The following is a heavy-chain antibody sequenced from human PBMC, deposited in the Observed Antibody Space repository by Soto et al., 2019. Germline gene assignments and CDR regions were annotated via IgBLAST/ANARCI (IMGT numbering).Heavy chain of an antibody. CDR1: GGSISSSSYY. D-gene: IGHD3-3*01. Sequence: SETLSLTCTVSGGSISSSSYYWGWIRQPPGKGLEWIGSIYYSGSTYYNPSLKSRVTISVDTSKNQFSLKLSSVTAADTAVYYCARVHYDFWSGYYMIYYFDYWGQGTLVTVSS. CDR3: ARVHYDFWSGYYMIYYFDY. CDR2: IYYSGST. J-gene: IGHJ4*02. V-gene: IGHV4-39*01.